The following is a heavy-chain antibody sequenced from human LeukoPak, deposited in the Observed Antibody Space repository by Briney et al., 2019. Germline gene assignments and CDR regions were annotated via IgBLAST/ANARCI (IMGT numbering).Heavy chain of an antibody. CDR2: ISWNSGSI. CDR1: GFTFGSYA. D-gene: IGHD3-22*01. V-gene: IGHV3-9*01. J-gene: IGHJ4*02. Sequence: GGSLRLSCAASGFTFGSYAMSWVRQAPGKGLEWVSGISWNSGSIGYADSVKGRFTISRDNAKNSLYLQMNSLRAEDTALYYCAKDSYYDSSGYPDYWGQGTLVTVSS. CDR3: AKDSYYDSSGYPDY.